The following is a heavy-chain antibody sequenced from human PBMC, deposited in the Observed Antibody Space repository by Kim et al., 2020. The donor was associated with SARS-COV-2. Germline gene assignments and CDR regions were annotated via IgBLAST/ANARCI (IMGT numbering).Heavy chain of an antibody. D-gene: IGHD4-17*01. V-gene: IGHV3-23*01. CDR1: GFTFSSYA. Sequence: GGSLRLSCAASGFTFSSYAMSWVRQAPGKGLEWVSAISGSGGSTYYAGSLKGRFTISRDNSKNTLYLQMNSLRAEDTAVYYCTNPTTVTYDYWGQGTLVTVSS. CDR3: TNPTTVTYDY. CDR2: ISGSGGST. J-gene: IGHJ4*02.